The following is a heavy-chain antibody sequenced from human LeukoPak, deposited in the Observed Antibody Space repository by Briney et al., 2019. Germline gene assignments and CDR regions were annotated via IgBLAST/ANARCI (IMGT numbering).Heavy chain of an antibody. V-gene: IGHV3-30-3*01. J-gene: IGHJ4*02. D-gene: IGHD3-10*01. CDR1: GFTFSSYA. CDR3: ARDGVYGSGRPFDY. Sequence: GGSLRLSCAASGFTFSSYAMHWVRQAPGKGLEWVAVISYDGSNKYYADSVKGRFTISRDNSKNTLYLQTNSLRAEDTAVYYCARDGVYGSGRPFDYWGQGTLVTVSS. CDR2: ISYDGSNK.